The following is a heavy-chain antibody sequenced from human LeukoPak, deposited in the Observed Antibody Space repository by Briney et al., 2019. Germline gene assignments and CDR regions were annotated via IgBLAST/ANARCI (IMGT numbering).Heavy chain of an antibody. CDR2: FDPEDGET. V-gene: IGHV1-24*01. Sequence: ASVKVSCKVSGYTLTELSMHWVRQAPGKGLEWMGGFDPEDGETIYAQKFQGRVTMTEDTSTDTAYMELSSLRSEDTAVYYCASSPRIAARRSWFDPWGQGTLVTVSS. J-gene: IGHJ5*02. D-gene: IGHD6-6*01. CDR3: ASSPRIAARRSWFDP. CDR1: GYTLTELS.